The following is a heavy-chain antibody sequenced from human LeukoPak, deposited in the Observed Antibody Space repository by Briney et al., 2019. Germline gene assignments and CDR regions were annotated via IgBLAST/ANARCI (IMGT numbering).Heavy chain of an antibody. CDR1: GFTFTTYW. V-gene: IGHV3-7*01. CDR2: IKQDGTEK. J-gene: IGHJ4*02. D-gene: IGHD5-12*01. CDR3: AREPAWWLRPGGYFDY. Sequence: GGSLRLSCAASGFTFTTYWMSWVRQAPGKGLEWVANIKQDGTEKYYVDSVKGRFTISRDNAKNSLYLQMTSLRAEDTAVYYCAREPAWWLRPGGYFDYWGQGNLVTVSS.